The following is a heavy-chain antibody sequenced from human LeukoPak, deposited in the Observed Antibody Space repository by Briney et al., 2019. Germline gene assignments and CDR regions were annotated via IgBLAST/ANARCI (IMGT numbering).Heavy chain of an antibody. CDR1: GGSISSGGYS. CDR3: ARVRTMIVVVTHYFDY. Sequence: PSQTLSLTCAVSGGSISSGGYSWSWIRQPPGKGLEWIGEINHSGSTNYNPSLKSRVTISVDTSKNQFSLKLSSVTAADTAVYYCARVRTMIVVVTHYFDYWGQGTLVTVSS. D-gene: IGHD3-22*01. CDR2: INHSGST. J-gene: IGHJ4*02. V-gene: IGHV4-30-2*01.